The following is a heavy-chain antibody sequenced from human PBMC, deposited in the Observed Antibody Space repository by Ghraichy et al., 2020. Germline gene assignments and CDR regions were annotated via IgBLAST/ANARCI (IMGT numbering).Heavy chain of an antibody. CDR3: ARDRINVIPEAMYDF. Sequence: GGSLRLSCVASGFTVINYAMSWVRQAPGKGLEWVSAISGIGDEIYYADSVKGRFTISRDNSKNTVYLQMNSLRAEDTAVYFCARDRINVIPEAMYDFWGQGTQVTVS. CDR1: GFTVINYA. CDR2: ISGIGDEI. D-gene: IGHD2-2*01. V-gene: IGHV3-23*01. J-gene: IGHJ4*02.